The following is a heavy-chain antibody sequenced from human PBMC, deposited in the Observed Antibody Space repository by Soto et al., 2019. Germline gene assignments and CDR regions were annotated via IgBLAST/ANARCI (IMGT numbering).Heavy chain of an antibody. CDR1: GFTFSSSA. CDR3: AKDKGTMVRGVTYYYMDV. D-gene: IGHD3-10*01. V-gene: IGHV3-23*01. J-gene: IGHJ6*03. Sequence: EVQLLESGGGLVQPGGSLSLSCAASGFTFSSSAMSWARQAPWKGLEWVSAISARGDRTYFADSGKGRFTISRDNSKNTLYLQMNSLRAEDTAVYYCAKDKGTMVRGVTYYYMDVWGKGTTVTVSS. CDR2: ISARGDRT.